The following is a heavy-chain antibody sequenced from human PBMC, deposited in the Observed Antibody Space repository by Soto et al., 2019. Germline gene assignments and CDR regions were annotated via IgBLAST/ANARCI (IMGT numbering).Heavy chain of an antibody. D-gene: IGHD3-10*01. V-gene: IGHV1-2*02. CDR3: ARDPIGGGTPYYCDY. CDR2: INPDTGGA. J-gene: IGHJ4*02. CDR1: GYTFTGYY. Sequence: ASVNVSCKASGYTFTGYYMHWVRQAPGQGLEWMGWINPDTGGADYSQKFQGRVSMTRDTSISTAYMELTSLTSDDTAVYYCARDPIGGGTPYYCDYWGQGTLVTVSS.